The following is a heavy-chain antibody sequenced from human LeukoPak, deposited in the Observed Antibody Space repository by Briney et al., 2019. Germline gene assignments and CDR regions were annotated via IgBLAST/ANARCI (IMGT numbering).Heavy chain of an antibody. Sequence: GGSLRLSCAASGFTFSSYAMHWVRQAPGKGLEWVAVISYDGSNKYYADSVKGRFTISRDNSKNTLYLLMNSLRAEDTAVYYCAKDSGDSSGWFSYFDYWGQGTLVTVSS. CDR2: ISYDGSNK. V-gene: IGHV3-30-3*01. CDR1: GFTFSSYA. J-gene: IGHJ4*02. CDR3: AKDSGDSSGWFSYFDY. D-gene: IGHD6-19*01.